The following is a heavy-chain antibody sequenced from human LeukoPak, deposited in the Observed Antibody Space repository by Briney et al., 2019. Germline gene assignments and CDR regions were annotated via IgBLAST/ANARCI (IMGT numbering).Heavy chain of an antibody. CDR2: IYPGDSDT. CDR3: ARRTVDGYNTFDY. J-gene: IGHJ4*02. Sequence: AESLQISCNGSSYSFTSYWISWVRQMPPKGLEWMGFIYPGDSDTRYSASFPSDVTISADKSISTAYLQWRSLKAADTSMYYCARRTVDGYNTFDYWGQGTLVTVSS. CDR1: SYSFTSYW. V-gene: IGHV5-51*01. D-gene: IGHD5-24*01.